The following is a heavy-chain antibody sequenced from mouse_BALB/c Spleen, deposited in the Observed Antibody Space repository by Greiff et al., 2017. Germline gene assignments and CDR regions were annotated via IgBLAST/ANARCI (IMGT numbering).Heavy chain of an antibody. Sequence: EVMLVESGPSLVKPSQTLSLTCSVTGDSITSGYWNWIRKFPGNKLEYMGYISYSGSTYYNPSLKSRISITRDTSKNQYYLQLNSVTTEDTATYYCARYPITTVVATDYAMDYWGQGTSVTVSS. D-gene: IGHD1-1*01. CDR2: ISYSGST. J-gene: IGHJ4*01. V-gene: IGHV3-8*02. CDR3: ARYPITTVVATDYAMDY. CDR1: GDSITSGY.